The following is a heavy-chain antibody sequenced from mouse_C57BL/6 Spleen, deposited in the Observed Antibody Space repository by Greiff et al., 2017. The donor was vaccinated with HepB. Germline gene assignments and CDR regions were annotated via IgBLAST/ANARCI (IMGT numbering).Heavy chain of an antibody. CDR3: ATHYYGSSYKECFGY. CDR2: IHPSDSDT. V-gene: IGHV1-74*01. CDR1: GYTFTSYW. Sequence: QVQLQQPGAELVKPGASVKVSCKASGYTFTSYWMHWVKQRPGQGLEWIGRIHPSDSDTNYNQKFKGKATLAVDKSSSTAYMQLSSLTSEDSAVYYCATHYYGSSYKECFGYWGQGTTLPVAS. D-gene: IGHD1-1*01. J-gene: IGHJ2*01.